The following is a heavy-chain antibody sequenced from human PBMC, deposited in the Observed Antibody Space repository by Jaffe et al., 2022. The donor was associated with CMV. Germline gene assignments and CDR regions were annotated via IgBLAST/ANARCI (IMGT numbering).Heavy chain of an antibody. CDR3: ARGGGDLSKSGSGKPHHPFPPSFDY. CDR1: GGSFSGYY. CDR2: INHSGST. Sequence: QVQLQQWGAGLLKPSETLSLTCAVYGGSFSGYYWSWIRQPPGKGLEWIGEINHSGSTNYNPSLKSRVTISVDTSKNQFSLKLSSVTAADTAVYYCARGGGDLSKSGSGKPHHPFPPSFDYWGQGTLVTVSS. J-gene: IGHJ4*02. V-gene: IGHV4-34*01. D-gene: IGHD1-26*01.